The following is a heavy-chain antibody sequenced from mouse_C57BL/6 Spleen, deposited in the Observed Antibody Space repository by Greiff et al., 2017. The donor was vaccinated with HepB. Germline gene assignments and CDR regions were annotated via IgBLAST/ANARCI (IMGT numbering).Heavy chain of an antibody. CDR1: GYTFTSYW. D-gene: IGHD1-1*01. CDR3: ARGYDGSPGDY. CDR2: IDPSYSYT. J-gene: IGHJ4*01. Sequence: QVQLQQPGAELVMPGASVKLSCKASGYTFTSYWMHWVKQRPGQGLEWIGEIDPSYSYTNYNQKFKGKSTLTVDKSSSTAYMQLSSLTSEDSAVYYCARGYDGSPGDYWGQGTSVTVSS. V-gene: IGHV1-69*01.